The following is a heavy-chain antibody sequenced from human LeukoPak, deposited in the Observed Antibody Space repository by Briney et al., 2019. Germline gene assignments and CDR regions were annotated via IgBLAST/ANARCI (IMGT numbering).Heavy chain of an antibody. CDR2: IYTSGST. Sequence: SETLSLTYTVSGGSISSGSYYWSWIRQPAGKGLEWIGRIYTSGSTNYNPSLKSRVTISVDTSKNQFSLKLSSVTAADTAVYYCATTKYYDFWSGYYTENYFDYWGQGTLVTVSS. CDR3: ATTKYYDFWSGYYTENYFDY. V-gene: IGHV4-61*02. D-gene: IGHD3-3*01. J-gene: IGHJ4*02. CDR1: GGSISSGSYY.